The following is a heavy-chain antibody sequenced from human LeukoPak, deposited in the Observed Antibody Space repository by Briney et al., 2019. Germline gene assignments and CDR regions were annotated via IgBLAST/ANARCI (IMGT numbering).Heavy chain of an antibody. V-gene: IGHV1-69*05. J-gene: IGHJ6*03. CDR1: GDTFSSYA. CDR2: IIPIFGTA. CDR3: AREAYSYGYLVVYYYMDV. D-gene: IGHD5-18*01. Sequence: GASVKVSCKASGDTFSSYAISWVRQAPGQGLEWMGRIIPIFGTANYAQKFQGRVTITTDESTSTAYMELSSLRSEDTAVYYCAREAYSYGYLVVYYYMDVWGKGTTVTVSS.